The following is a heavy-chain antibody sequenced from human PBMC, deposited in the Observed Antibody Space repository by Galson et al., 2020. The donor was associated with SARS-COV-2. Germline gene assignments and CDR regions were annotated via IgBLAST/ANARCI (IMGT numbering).Heavy chain of an antibody. Sequence: SETLSLTCPVSGGSISSSSYYWGWIRQPPGTGLEWIGSIYYSGNTYYNPSLKSRVTISVDTSKNQFSLKLSSVTAADTAVYHCARHGKRIIGWFDPWGQGTLVIVSS. V-gene: IGHV4-39*01. D-gene: IGHD2-15*01. CDR3: ARHGKRIIGWFDP. CDR2: IYYSGNT. CDR1: GGSISSSSYY. J-gene: IGHJ5*02.